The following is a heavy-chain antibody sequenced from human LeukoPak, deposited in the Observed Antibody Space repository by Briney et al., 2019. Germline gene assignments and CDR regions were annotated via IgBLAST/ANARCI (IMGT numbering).Heavy chain of an antibody. CDR2: IIPILGIA. CDR1: GGTFSSYA. D-gene: IGHD3-10*01. V-gene: IGHV1-69*04. Sequence: SVKVSCKASGGTFSSYAISWVRQAPGQGLEWMGRIIPILGIANYAQKFQGRVTITADKSTSTAYMELSSLRSEDTAVYYCARGTPVAPMVRGVITDYYYYYMDVWGKGTTVTVSS. J-gene: IGHJ6*03. CDR3: ARGTPVAPMVRGVITDYYYYYMDV.